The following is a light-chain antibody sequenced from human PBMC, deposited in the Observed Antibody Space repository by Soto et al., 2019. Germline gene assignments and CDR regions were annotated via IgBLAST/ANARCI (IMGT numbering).Light chain of an antibody. V-gene: IGKV3-11*01. CDR2: DAS. Sequence: EIVLTQSPATLSLSPGERATLSCRASQSVSSYLAWYQQKPGQAPRLLIYDASNIATGIPARFSGSGSGTDFTLTSSSLDPEYFAVYYCQQRNNWPQTFGQGTKLEIK. J-gene: IGKJ2*01. CDR3: QQRNNWPQT. CDR1: QSVSSY.